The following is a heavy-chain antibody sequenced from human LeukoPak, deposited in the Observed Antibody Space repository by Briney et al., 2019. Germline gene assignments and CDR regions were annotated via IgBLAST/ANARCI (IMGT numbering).Heavy chain of an antibody. CDR1: GFTFSSFA. Sequence: PGGSLRLSCVASGFTFSSFAMSWVRQAPGRGLEWASVISSSGDITYYADSAKGRFTISRDNSKNTLYLQMNSLRAEDTAVYYCAKGACVNGVCYSDYWGQGTLVTVSS. J-gene: IGHJ4*02. CDR2: ISSSGDIT. D-gene: IGHD2-8*01. V-gene: IGHV3-23*01. CDR3: AKGACVNGVCYSDY.